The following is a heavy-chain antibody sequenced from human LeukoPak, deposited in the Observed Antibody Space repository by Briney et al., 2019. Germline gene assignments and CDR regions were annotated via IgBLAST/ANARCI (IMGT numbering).Heavy chain of an antibody. CDR3: ATPMVRGFSSFDY. V-gene: IGHV1-2*02. J-gene: IGHJ4*02. Sequence: ASVKVSCKASGYTFTSYAMNWVRQAPGQGLEWMGWINPNSGGTNYAQKFQGRVTMTRDTSISTAYMELSRLRSDDTAVYYCATPMVRGFSSFDYWGQGTLVTVSS. CDR2: INPNSGGT. CDR1: GYTFTSYA. D-gene: IGHD3-10*01.